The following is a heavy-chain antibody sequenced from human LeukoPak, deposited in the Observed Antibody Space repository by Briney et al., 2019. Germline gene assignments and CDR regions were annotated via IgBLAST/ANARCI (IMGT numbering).Heavy chain of an antibody. J-gene: IGHJ5*02. Sequence: GASVKVSCKASGGTFSSYAIGWVRQAPGQGLEWMGRIIPILGIANYAQKFQGRVTITADKSTSTAYMELSSLRSEDTAVYYCARRGSCGGDCYFGWFDPWGQGTLVTVSS. CDR1: GGTFSSYA. CDR2: IIPILGIA. V-gene: IGHV1-69*04. D-gene: IGHD2-21*02. CDR3: ARRGSCGGDCYFGWFDP.